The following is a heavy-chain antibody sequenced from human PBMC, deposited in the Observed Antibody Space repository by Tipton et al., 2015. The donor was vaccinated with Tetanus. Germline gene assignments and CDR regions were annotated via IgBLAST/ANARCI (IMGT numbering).Heavy chain of an antibody. CDR1: GYIFTNYW. CDR2: IFPGDSDI. CDR3: ARVGGGSKWLFDY. V-gene: IGHV5-51*01. D-gene: IGHD3-16*01. Sequence: QLVQSGAEVKKPGESLKISCKASGYIFTNYWIAWVRQLPGKGLEWMGIIFPGDSDIRYSPSFQGRVTISADKSITTAYLQWSSLRASDTAMYYCARVGGGSKWLFDYWGQGTPVTVSS. J-gene: IGHJ4*02.